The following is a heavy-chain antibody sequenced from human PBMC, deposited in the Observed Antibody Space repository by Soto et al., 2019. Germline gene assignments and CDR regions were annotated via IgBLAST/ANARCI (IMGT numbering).Heavy chain of an antibody. Sequence: QVQLVQSGAEVKKPGSSVKVSCKASGGTFSSYAISWVRQAPGQGLEWMGGIIPIFATTNYAQKFQGRVTITADESTNTAYMELRILRSENTAVYYCSIREERLRNGIYVYWGQGTLFIV. J-gene: IGHJ1*01. CDR1: GGTFSSYA. CDR2: IIPIFATT. V-gene: IGHV1-69*01. CDR3: SIREERLRNGIYVY. D-gene: IGHD5-12*01.